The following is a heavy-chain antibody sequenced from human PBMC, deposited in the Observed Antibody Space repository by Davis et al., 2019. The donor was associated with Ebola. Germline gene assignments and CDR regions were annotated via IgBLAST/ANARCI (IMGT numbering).Heavy chain of an antibody. CDR1: GGSISSYY. D-gene: IGHD3-10*01. CDR3: ARRGYYYGSGSYGVHGMDV. V-gene: IGHV4-59*01. CDR2: IYYSGST. J-gene: IGHJ6*02. Sequence: SETLSLTCTVSGGSISSYYWSWIRQPPGKGLEWIGYIYYSGSTNYNPSLKSRVTISVDTSKNQFSLKLSSVTAADTAVYYCARRGYYYGSGSYGVHGMDVWGQGTTVTVSS.